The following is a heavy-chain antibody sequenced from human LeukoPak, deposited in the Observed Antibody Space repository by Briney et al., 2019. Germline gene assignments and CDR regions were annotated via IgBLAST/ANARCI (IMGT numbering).Heavy chain of an antibody. Sequence: PGGSLRLSCAGSGFTFGGYGMHWFRQTPGKGLEWVAVNAYDGSRAFYADSVKGRFTISRDNSKNTMSVQMDDLRAEDTAVYYCTRYNNDHFDYCGQGTLVTVSS. V-gene: IGHV3-33*01. J-gene: IGHJ4*02. CDR1: GFTFGGYG. D-gene: IGHD1-14*01. CDR2: NAYDGSRA. CDR3: TRYNNDHFDY.